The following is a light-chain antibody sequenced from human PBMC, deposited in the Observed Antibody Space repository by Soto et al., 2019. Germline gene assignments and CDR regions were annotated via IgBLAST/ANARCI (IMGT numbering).Light chain of an antibody. CDR1: SGHSTYI. Sequence: QLVLTQSSSASASLGSSVKLTCILSSGHSTYIIAWHQQQPGKAPRFLMTLDRSGSYNRGSGVPGRFSGSSSGADRYLTISNLQFEDEGDYYCETWYSNTHKVFGGGTKLTVL. V-gene: IGLV4-60*02. CDR3: ETWYSNTHKV. CDR2: LDRSGSY. J-gene: IGLJ3*02.